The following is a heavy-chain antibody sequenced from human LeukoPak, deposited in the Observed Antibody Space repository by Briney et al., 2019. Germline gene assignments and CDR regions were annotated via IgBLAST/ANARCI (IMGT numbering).Heavy chain of an antibody. V-gene: IGHV1-24*01. Sequence: ASVKVSCKVSGYTLTELSMHWVRQAPGKGLEWMGGFDPEDGETIYAQKFQGRVTMTEDTSTDTAYMELSSLRSEDTAVYYCANLYSSGWYVDYRGQGTLVTVSS. CDR3: ANLYSSGWYVDY. J-gene: IGHJ4*02. CDR2: FDPEDGET. D-gene: IGHD6-19*01. CDR1: GYTLTELS.